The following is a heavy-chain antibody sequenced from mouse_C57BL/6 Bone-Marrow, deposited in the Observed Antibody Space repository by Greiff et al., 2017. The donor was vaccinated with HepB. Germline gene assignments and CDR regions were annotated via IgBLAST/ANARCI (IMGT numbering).Heavy chain of an antibody. V-gene: IGHV1-63*01. CDR1: GYTFTNYW. Sequence: VKLVESGAELVRPGTSVKMSCKASGYTFTNYWIGWAKQRPGHGLEWIGDIYPGGGYTNYNEKFKGKATLTADKSSSTAYMQFSSLTSEDSAIYYCARSDGYYLDYWGQGTTLTVSS. D-gene: IGHD2-3*01. CDR3: ARSDGYYLDY. CDR2: IYPGGGYT. J-gene: IGHJ2*01.